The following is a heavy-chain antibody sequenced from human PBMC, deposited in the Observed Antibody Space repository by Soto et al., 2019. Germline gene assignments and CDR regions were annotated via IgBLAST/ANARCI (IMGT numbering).Heavy chain of an antibody. CDR3: ARSDCSGGSCYVNVFDI. Sequence: SEPLSLTCTVSGGSISSYYGSWIRQPPGKGLEWIGYIYYSGSTNYNPSLKSRVTISVDTSKNQFSLKLSSVTAADTAVYYCARSDCSGGSCYVNVFDIWGQGTMVTVSS. V-gene: IGHV4-59*08. J-gene: IGHJ3*02. CDR1: GGSISSYY. CDR2: IYYSGST. D-gene: IGHD2-15*01.